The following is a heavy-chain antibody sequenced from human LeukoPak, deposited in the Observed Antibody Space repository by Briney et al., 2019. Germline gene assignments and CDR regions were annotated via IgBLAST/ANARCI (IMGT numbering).Heavy chain of an antibody. V-gene: IGHV3-23*01. CDR2: ITGSGDDT. J-gene: IGHJ4*02. D-gene: IGHD3-10*01. CDR1: GFTFSSYA. CDR3: AKGESRPKYYIDY. Sequence: PGRSLRLSCAASGFTFSSYAMHWVRQAPGKGLEWVSSITGSGDDTFYADSVKGRFTISRDNSKNTLYLQMNSLRAEDTAVYYCAKGESRPKYYIDYWGQGTLVTVSS.